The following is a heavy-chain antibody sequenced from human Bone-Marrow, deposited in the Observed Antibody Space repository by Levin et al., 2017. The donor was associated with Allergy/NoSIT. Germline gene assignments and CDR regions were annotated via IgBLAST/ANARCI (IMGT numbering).Heavy chain of an antibody. D-gene: IGHD3-10*01. CDR1: GYSFTSYR. V-gene: IGHV5-51*01. CDR2: IYPDDSDT. J-gene: IGHJ4*02. CDR3: ARRRYYGSGSFVLDY. Sequence: PGESLKISCKASGYSFTSYRIGWVRQMPGKGLEWMGIIYPDDSDTTYSPSFQGQVTMSVDKSDSTAYLQWSSLEASDTAMYFCARRRYYGSGSFVLDYWGQGTLVTVSS.